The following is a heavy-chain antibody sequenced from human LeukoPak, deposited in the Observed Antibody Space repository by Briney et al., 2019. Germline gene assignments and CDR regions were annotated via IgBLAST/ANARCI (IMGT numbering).Heavy chain of an antibody. Sequence: QTGGSLRLSCAASGFTFSGSAMHWVHQASGKGLQWVGRIRGKANSYATAYAASVKGRFTISRDDSKNTAYLQMNSLKTDDTAVYYCTRRRDYYDSRGPDGADYWGQGTLVTVSS. D-gene: IGHD3-22*01. V-gene: IGHV3-73*01. J-gene: IGHJ4*02. CDR1: GFTFSGSA. CDR3: TRRRDYYDSRGPDGADY. CDR2: IRGKANSYAT.